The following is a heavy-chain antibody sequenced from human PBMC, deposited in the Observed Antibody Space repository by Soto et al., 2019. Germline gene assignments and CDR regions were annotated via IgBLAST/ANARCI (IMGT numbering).Heavy chain of an antibody. Sequence: TSETLSLTCTVSGGSISSYYWSWIRQPPGKGLEWNGYIYYSGSTNYNPSHKRRVNISVDTSKNQFSLKLSSVTAADTAVYYCAIDSKTNSSSLFNYYYGMDVWGQGTTVTVSS. J-gene: IGHJ6*02. V-gene: IGHV4-59*01. D-gene: IGHD6-6*01. CDR1: GGSISSYY. CDR2: IYYSGST. CDR3: AIDSKTNSSSLFNYYYGMDV.